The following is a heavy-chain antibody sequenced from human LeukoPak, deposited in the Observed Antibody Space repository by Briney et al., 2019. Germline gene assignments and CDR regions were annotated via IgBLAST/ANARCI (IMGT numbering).Heavy chain of an antibody. CDR2: INHSGST. CDR1: GGSFSGYY. Sequence: SETLSLTCAVYGGSFSGYYWSWIRQPPGKGLEWIGEINHSGSTNYNPSLKSRVTISVDTSKNQFSLKLSSVTAADTAVYYCARGSSPDRYQVLRYFDWLSNWGQGTLVTVSS. CDR3: ARGSSPDRYQVLRYFDWLSN. D-gene: IGHD3-9*01. V-gene: IGHV4-34*01. J-gene: IGHJ4*02.